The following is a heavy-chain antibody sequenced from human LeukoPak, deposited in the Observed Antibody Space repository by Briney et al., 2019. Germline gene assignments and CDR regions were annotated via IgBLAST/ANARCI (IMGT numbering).Heavy chain of an antibody. V-gene: IGHV4-39*01. CDR1: GDSISSSIYF. D-gene: IGHD2-21*01. Sequence: SETLSLTCTVSGDSISSSIYFWGWIRQPPGKGLEWIGNIYYSGNTYYNPSLKSRVTISVDTSNNQFSLKLSSVTAADTAVYYCARRVLWVGFDYWGQGTLVTVSS. J-gene: IGHJ4*02. CDR2: IYYSGNT. CDR3: ARRVLWVGFDY.